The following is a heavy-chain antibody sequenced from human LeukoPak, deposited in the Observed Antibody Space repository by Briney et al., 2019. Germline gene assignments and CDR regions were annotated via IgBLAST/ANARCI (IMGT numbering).Heavy chain of an antibody. J-gene: IGHJ4*02. CDR3: AKPAKTDYADY. CDR1: GFTFSNYA. D-gene: IGHD1-14*01. V-gene: IGHV3-23*01. Sequence: PGGTLRLSCAASGFTFSNYAMNWVHQAPGKGLEWVSAISGSSGNTYYADSVKGRFTISRDNSKNTLYLQMNSLRAEDTALYYCAKPAKTDYADYWGQGTLVTVSS. CDR2: ISGSSGNT.